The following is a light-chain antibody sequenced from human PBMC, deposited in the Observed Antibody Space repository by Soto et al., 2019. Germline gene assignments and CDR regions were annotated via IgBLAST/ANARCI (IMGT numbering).Light chain of an antibody. V-gene: IGKV3-20*01. CDR1: QSVAAGY. J-gene: IGKJ1*01. CDR3: QQYGNSPT. CDR2: ETS. Sequence: EIVLTQSPGTLSLSPGERATLSCRASQSVAAGYFAWYQQKPGQAPRLLIYETSSRTRGTPDRFSGGGCRTGFTLTISRLEHEDFSVYYCQQYGNSPTFGPGTKVEIK.